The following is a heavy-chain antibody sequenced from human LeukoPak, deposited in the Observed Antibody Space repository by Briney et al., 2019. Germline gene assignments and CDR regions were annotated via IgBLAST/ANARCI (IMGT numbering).Heavy chain of an antibody. CDR2: IYSSGTT. V-gene: IGHV4-4*07. CDR1: AGSISGYY. CDR3: ARDWSMITDEY. D-gene: IGHD3-22*01. Sequence: SETLSLTCTVAAGSISGYYWSWNRHPAEKGRELNGRIYSSGTTNYNPSLESRVPMSVDTYKNQFALKLSSVTAADTAVYYCARDWSMITDEYWGRGTLVTVSS. J-gene: IGHJ4*02.